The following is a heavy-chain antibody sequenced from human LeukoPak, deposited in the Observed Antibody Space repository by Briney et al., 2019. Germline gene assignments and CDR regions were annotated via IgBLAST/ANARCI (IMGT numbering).Heavy chain of an antibody. CDR3: AKDGYFAWLSNGSFDY. CDR2: IRYDGSNK. J-gene: IGHJ4*02. Sequence: PGGSLRLSCAASGFTFSSYCMHWVRQAPGKVREWVAFIRYDGSNKYYADSVKGRFTISRDNSKNTLYLQMNSLRAEDTAVYYCAKDGYFAWLSNGSFDYWGQGTLVTVSS. V-gene: IGHV3-30*02. CDR1: GFTFSSYC. D-gene: IGHD3-9*01.